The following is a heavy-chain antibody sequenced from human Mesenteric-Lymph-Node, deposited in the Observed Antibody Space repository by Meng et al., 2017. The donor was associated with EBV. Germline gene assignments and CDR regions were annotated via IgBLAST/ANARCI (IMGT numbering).Heavy chain of an antibody. CDR1: CGSIRSGGYE. D-gene: IGHD4-17*01. J-gene: IGHJ3*01. Sequence: QGHLQGVCRVLVKPSQTPSLPCGGSCGSIRSGGYEWSWIRQPPGKGLEWIGYIHNSGNTYYNPSLKSRVSISGDTSKNQISLNLRSVTAADTAVYYRAKSVGPYGTFDVWGQGTMVTVSS. V-gene: IGHV4-30-4*01. CDR2: IHNSGNT. CDR3: AKSVGPYGTFDV.